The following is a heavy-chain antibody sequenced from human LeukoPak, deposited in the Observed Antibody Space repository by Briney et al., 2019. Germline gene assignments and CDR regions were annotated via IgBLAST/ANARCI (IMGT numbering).Heavy chain of an antibody. CDR1: GGSISSSSYY. J-gene: IGHJ5*02. V-gene: IGHV4-39*07. Sequence: SETLSLTCTVSGGSISSSSYYWGWIRQPPGKGLEWIGSIYYSGSTYYNPSLKSRVTISVDTSKNQFSLKLSSVTAADTAVYYCARETLLPYGSGSYYIHWFDPWGQGTLVTVSS. CDR3: ARETLLPYGSGSYYIHWFDP. CDR2: IYYSGST. D-gene: IGHD3-10*01.